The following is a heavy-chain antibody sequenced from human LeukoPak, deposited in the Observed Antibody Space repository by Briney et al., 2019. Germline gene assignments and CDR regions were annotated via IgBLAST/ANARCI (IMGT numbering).Heavy chain of an antibody. CDR3: ARYSGSYSGFDY. J-gene: IGHJ4*02. CDR2: IYYSGSI. V-gene: IGHV4-59*08. Sequence: PSETLSLTCTVSGGSISSYYWSWIRQPPGKGLEWIGYIYYSGSINYNPSLKSRVTISVDTSKNQFSLKLRSVTAAGTAVYCCARYSGSYSGFDYWGQGTLVTVSS. CDR1: GGSISSYY. D-gene: IGHD1-26*01.